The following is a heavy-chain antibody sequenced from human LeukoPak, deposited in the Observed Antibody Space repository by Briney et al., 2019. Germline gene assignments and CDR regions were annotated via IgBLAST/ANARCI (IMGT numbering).Heavy chain of an antibody. J-gene: IGHJ4*02. CDR1: GYTFTGYY. Sequence: GASVKVSCKASGYTFTGYYMHWVRQAPGRGLEWMGWINPNSGGTNYAQKFQGRVTMTRGTSISTAYMELSRLRSDDTAVYYCARDYCSSTSCYGYFDYWGQGTLVTVSS. CDR2: INPNSGGT. V-gene: IGHV1-2*02. CDR3: ARDYCSSTSCYGYFDY. D-gene: IGHD2-2*01.